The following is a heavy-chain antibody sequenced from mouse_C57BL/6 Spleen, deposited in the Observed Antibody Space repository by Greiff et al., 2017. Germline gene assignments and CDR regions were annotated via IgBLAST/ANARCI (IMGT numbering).Heavy chain of an antibody. CDR1: GYTFTSYW. J-gene: IGHJ2*01. CDR3: ARGGNYGFDD. D-gene: IGHD1-1*01. CDR2: IYPGSGST. Sequence: QVQLQQPGAELVTPGASVTMSCKASGYTFTSYWITWVKQRPGQGLEWIGDIYPGSGSTNYNEKFKSKATLTVDTSSSTAYMQLSSLTSEYSAVYYSARGGNYGFDDWGQGTTLTVSS. V-gene: IGHV1-55*01.